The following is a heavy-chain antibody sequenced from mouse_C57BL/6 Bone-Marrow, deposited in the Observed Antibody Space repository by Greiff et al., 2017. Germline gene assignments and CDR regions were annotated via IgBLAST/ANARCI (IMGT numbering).Heavy chain of an antibody. V-gene: IGHV2-9-1*01. CDR2: IWTGGGT. CDR1: GFSFTSYA. D-gene: IGHD2-4*01. J-gene: IGHJ4*01. Sequence: QVQLKESGPGLVAPSQRLSITCTVSGFSFTSYAISWVRQPPGKGLEWLGVIWTGGGTNYNSALKSRLSISKDNSKSQVFLKMNSLQTDDTARYYCARRLRRGDYYAMDYWGQGTSVTVSS. CDR3: ARRLRRGDYYAMDY.